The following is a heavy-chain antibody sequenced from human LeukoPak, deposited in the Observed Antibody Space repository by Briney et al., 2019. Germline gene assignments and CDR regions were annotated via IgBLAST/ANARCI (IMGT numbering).Heavy chain of an antibody. V-gene: IGHV4-59*08. Sequence: SQTLSLTCTVSGGSISSYYWSWIRQPPGKGLEWIGYIYYSGGTNYNPSLKSRVTISVDTSKNQFSLKLSSVTAADTAVYYCARYRGYSPDYWGQGTLVTVSS. CDR1: GGSISSYY. CDR3: ARYRGYSPDY. CDR2: IYYSGGT. D-gene: IGHD2-15*01. J-gene: IGHJ4*02.